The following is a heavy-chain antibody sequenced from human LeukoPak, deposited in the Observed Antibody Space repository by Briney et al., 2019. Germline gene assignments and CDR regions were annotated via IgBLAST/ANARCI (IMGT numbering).Heavy chain of an antibody. CDR3: ARGQIVAPVDY. V-gene: IGHV4-61*01. D-gene: IGHD3-22*01. CDR2: IYYSGTT. J-gene: IGHJ4*02. Sequence: SETLSLTCTASGGSVSSDRYYWSWIRQPPGKGLEWIGYIYYSGTTNYNPSLKSRVTISVDTSKNQFSLKLSSVTAADTAVYYCARGQIVAPVDYWGQGTLVTVSS. CDR1: GGSVSSDRYY.